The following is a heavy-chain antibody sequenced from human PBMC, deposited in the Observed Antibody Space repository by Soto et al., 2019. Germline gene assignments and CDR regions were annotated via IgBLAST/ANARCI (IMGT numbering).Heavy chain of an antibody. Sequence: QVQLQESGPGLVKPSETLSLTCTVSGGSISSYYWSWIRQPAGKGLEWIGRIYTSGSTNYNPSLKSRVTMSVDTSKNQCALKLSSVTAADTAVYYCARDEGGYCSSTSCYTPVIDWFDPWGQGTLVTVSS. CDR2: IYTSGST. D-gene: IGHD2-2*02. CDR3: ARDEGGYCSSTSCYTPVIDWFDP. J-gene: IGHJ5*02. V-gene: IGHV4-4*07. CDR1: GGSISSYY.